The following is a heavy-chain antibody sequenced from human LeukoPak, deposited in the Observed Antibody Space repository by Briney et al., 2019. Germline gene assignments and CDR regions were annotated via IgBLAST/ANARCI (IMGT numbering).Heavy chain of an antibody. Sequence: GGSLRLSCAASGFSFSDYYMHWVRQAPGKGLEWVSSISFDSGDEALYADSVKGRFTISRDNTKNSMFLQMDSLTVEDTALYFCTRDLPATISLGDDYWGPGTPVTVSS. CDR3: TRDLPATISLGDDY. V-gene: IGHV3-21*01. D-gene: IGHD5-12*01. CDR1: GFSFSDYY. CDR2: ISFDSGDEA. J-gene: IGHJ4*02.